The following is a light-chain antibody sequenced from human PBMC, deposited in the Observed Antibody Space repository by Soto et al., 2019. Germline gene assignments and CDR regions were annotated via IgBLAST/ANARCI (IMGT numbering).Light chain of an antibody. CDR2: EVS. Sequence: QSVLTQPASVSGSPGQSIAISCSGTSSDVGDYKSVSWYQHHPGKVPKLVIFEVSNRPSGVSDRFSGSKSGNTASLTISGLQAEDESDYFCSSYTGSRPHVFGTGTQLTVL. J-gene: IGLJ1*01. V-gene: IGLV2-14*01. CDR1: SSDVGDYKS. CDR3: SSYTGSRPHV.